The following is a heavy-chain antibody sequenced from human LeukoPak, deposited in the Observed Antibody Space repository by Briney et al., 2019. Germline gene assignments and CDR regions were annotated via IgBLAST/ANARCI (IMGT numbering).Heavy chain of an antibody. CDR2: SSSSGSAI. Sequence: AGGSLRLSCVASGFNFRDYYMGWIRQAPGKGLEWVSYSSSSGSAIYYAASVKGRFTISRDNSKNTLYLQMNSLRAEDTAVYYCARDRFGELHYYFDYWGQGTLVTVSS. V-gene: IGHV3-11*04. J-gene: IGHJ4*02. CDR1: GFNFRDYY. CDR3: ARDRFGELHYYFDY. D-gene: IGHD3-10*01.